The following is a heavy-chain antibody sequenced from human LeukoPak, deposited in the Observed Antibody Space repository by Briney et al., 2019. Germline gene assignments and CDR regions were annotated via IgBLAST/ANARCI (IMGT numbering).Heavy chain of an antibody. CDR1: GHTFTSYA. V-gene: IGHV7-4-1*02. D-gene: IGHD2-2*01. J-gene: IGHJ5*02. CDR3: ARLLVVVPGASIHWFDP. CDR2: INTNTGNP. Sequence: ASVKVSCKASGHTFTSYAMNWVRQAPGQGLEWMGWINTNTGNPTYAQGFTGRFVFSVDTSVSTAYLKISSLKAEDTAVYYCARLLVVVPGASIHWFDPWGQGTLVTVSS.